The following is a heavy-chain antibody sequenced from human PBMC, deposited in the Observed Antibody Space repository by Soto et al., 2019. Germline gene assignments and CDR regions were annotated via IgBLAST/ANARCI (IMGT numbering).Heavy chain of an antibody. CDR2: ISSSSSTI. V-gene: IGHV3-48*01. J-gene: IGHJ5*02. D-gene: IGHD6-13*01. Sequence: LSCAASGFTFSSYSMNWVRQAPGKGLEWVSYISSSSSTIYYADSVKGRFTISRDNAKNSLYLQMNSLRAEDTAVYYCARHPERIAQIGWFDPWGQGTLVTVSS. CDR3: ARHPERIAQIGWFDP. CDR1: GFTFSSYS.